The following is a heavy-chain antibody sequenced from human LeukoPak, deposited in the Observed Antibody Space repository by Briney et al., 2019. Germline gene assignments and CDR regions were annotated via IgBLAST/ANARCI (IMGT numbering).Heavy chain of an antibody. V-gene: IGHV3-33*06. J-gene: IGHJ4*02. CDR1: GFTFSSYG. D-gene: IGHD5-18*01. Sequence: GGSLRLSCAASGFTFSSYGMHWVRQAPGKGLEWVAVIWYDGSNKYYADSVKGRFTISRDNSKNTLFLQMNNLRAEDTAVYYCAKDRRPEGSYGYFDYCGQGTLVTVSS. CDR3: AKDRRPEGSYGYFDY. CDR2: IWYDGSNK.